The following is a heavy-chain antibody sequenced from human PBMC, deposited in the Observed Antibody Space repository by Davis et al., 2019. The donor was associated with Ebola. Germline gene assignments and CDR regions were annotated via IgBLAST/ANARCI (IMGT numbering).Heavy chain of an antibody. Sequence: PGGSLRLSCAASGFTFTSYSMDWVRQAPGKRLEWLASITSGSTYIHYADSVRGRLTIFRDNARNSLSLQMNSLGVDDTAVYFCAREVVPWTFEYWGQGTQVTVSS. CDR2: ITSGSTYI. CDR1: GFTFTSYS. CDR3: AREVVPWTFEY. D-gene: IGHD2-2*01. J-gene: IGHJ4*02. V-gene: IGHV3-21*01.